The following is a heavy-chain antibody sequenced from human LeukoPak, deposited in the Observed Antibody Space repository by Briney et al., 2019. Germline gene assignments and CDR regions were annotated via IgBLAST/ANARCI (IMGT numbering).Heavy chain of an antibody. CDR2: INPKNGGT. CDR3: ARDLNGYNKEFDY. CDR1: GYTFTGYY. V-gene: IGHV1-2*02. J-gene: IGHJ4*02. D-gene: IGHD5-24*01. Sequence: GASVKVSCKTSGYTFTGYYMHWVRQTPGQGVEWMGCINPKNGGTSYAQKFQGRVTMTRDTSISTAFMDLSALRSDDTAVYYCARDLNGYNKEFDYWGQGTLVTVSS.